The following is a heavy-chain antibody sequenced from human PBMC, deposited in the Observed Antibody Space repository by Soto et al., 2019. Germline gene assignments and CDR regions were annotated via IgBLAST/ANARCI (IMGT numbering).Heavy chain of an antibody. D-gene: IGHD3-22*01. V-gene: IGHV1-3*01. J-gene: IGHJ6*02. CDR1: GYTFTSYA. Sequence: SVKVSCKASGYTFTSYAMHWVRQAPGQRLEWMGWINAGNGNTKYSQKFQGRVTITRDTSASTAYMELSSLRSEDTAVYYCASGRRYYYDSSGYTYYYYYGMDVWGQGTTVTVSS. CDR2: INAGNGNT. CDR3: ASGRRYYYDSSGYTYYYYYGMDV.